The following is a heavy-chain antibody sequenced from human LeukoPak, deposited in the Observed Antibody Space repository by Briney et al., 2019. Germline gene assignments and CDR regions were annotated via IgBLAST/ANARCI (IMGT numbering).Heavy chain of an antibody. CDR1: GGTFSSYA. Sequence: SVNVSCTASGGTFSSYAISWVRQAPGQGLEWMGGIIPIFGTANYAQKFQGRVTITADESTSTAYMELSSLRSEDTAVYYCARGPPTELPAAMPSGYYYGMDVWGKGTTVTVSS. D-gene: IGHD2-2*01. CDR3: ARGPPTELPAAMPSGYYYGMDV. V-gene: IGHV1-69*13. J-gene: IGHJ6*04. CDR2: IIPIFGTA.